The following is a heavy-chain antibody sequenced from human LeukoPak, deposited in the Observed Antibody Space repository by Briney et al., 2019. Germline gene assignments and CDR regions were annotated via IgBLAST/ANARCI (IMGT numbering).Heavy chain of an antibody. Sequence: GGSLRLSCAASGFTFSSYSMNWVRQAPGKGLEWISYISSSSSTIYYADSVKGRFTISRDNAKNSLYLQMNSLRAEDTAVYYCAREGPNDAFDIWGQGTMVTVSS. CDR1: GFTFSSYS. CDR2: ISSSSSTI. J-gene: IGHJ3*02. V-gene: IGHV3-48*01. CDR3: AREGPNDAFDI.